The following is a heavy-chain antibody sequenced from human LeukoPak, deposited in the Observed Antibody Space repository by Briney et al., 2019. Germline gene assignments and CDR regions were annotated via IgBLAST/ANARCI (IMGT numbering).Heavy chain of an antibody. CDR2: IKSTTDGGTT. CDR3: TTSSYSSGLHYYYYYYMDV. J-gene: IGHJ6*03. D-gene: IGHD6-19*01. CDR1: GFTFSNAW. Sequence: GGSLRLSCAASGFTFSNAWMNWVRQAPGKGLEWVGRIKSTTDGGTTDYAAPVKGRFTISREDSESTLFPQMNSLKIEDTAVYYCTTSSYSSGLHYYYYYYMDVWGKGTTVTVSS. V-gene: IGHV3-15*01.